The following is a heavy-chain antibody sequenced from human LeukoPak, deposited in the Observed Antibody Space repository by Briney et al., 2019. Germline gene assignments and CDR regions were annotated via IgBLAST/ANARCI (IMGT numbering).Heavy chain of an antibody. CDR2: IRYDGSNK. Sequence: PGGSLRLSCAASGITFSTYGMHWVRQAPGKGLEWVAFIRYDGSNKNYADSVKGRFTISRDDPKNTLYLQMNSLRDEDTAVYYCARNPYDFWSGYGDYWGQGTLVTVSS. D-gene: IGHD3-3*01. V-gene: IGHV3-30*02. CDR3: ARNPYDFWSGYGDY. CDR1: GITFSTYG. J-gene: IGHJ4*02.